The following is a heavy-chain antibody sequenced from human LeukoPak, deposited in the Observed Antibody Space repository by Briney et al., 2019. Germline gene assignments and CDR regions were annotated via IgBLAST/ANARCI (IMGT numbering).Heavy chain of an antibody. CDR2: IYYSGST. CDR3: AREGVPYDAFDI. J-gene: IGHJ3*02. CDR1: GGSISSGDYY. V-gene: IGHV4-30-4*08. Sequence: NPSQTLSLTCTVSGGSISSGDYYWSWIRQPPGKGLEWIGYIYYSGSTYYNPSLKSRVTISVDTSKNQFSLKLSSVTAADTAVYYCAREGVPYDAFDIWGQGTMVTVSS. D-gene: IGHD1-1*01.